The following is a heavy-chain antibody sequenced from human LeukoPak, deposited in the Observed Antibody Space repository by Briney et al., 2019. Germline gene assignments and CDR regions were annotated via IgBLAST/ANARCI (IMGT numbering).Heavy chain of an antibody. D-gene: IGHD2-15*01. V-gene: IGHV3-74*01. J-gene: IGHJ6*02. CDR1: GFTFSSYW. CDR3: AKGVVAATNAAYYGMDV. Sequence: PGGSLRLSCAASGFTFSSYWFHWVRQAPGKGLAWVSRINRDATTITYADSVKGRFTISRDNSKNTLYLQMNSLRPEDTAVYYCAKGVVAATNAAYYGMDVWGQGTTVTVSS. CDR2: INRDATTI.